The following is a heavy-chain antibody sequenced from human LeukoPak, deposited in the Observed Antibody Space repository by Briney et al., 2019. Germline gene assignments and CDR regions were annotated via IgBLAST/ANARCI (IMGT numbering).Heavy chain of an antibody. D-gene: IGHD2-2*01. CDR3: ARDRGYCSSTSCGSYYYYYMDV. CDR1: GGSISSGSYY. CDR2: IYTSGST. J-gene: IGHJ6*03. V-gene: IGHV4-61*02. Sequence: SETLSLTCTVSGGSISSGSYYWSWIRQPAGKGLEWIGRIYTSGSTNYNPSLKSRVTISVDTSKNTDADTAVYYCARDRGYCSSTSCGSYYYYYMDVWGKGTTVTVSS.